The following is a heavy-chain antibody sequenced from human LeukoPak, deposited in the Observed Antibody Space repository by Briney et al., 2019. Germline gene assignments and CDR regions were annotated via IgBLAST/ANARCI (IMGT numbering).Heavy chain of an antibody. V-gene: IGHV1-69*13. J-gene: IGHJ3*02. CDR1: GGTFSSYA. CDR2: IIPIFGTA. D-gene: IGHD3-3*01. CDR3: ARDRPGYDFGSGYAFDI. Sequence: ASVKVSCKASGGTFSSYAISWVRQAPGQGLEWMGGIIPIFGTANYAQKFQGRVTITADESTSTAYMELSSLRSEDTAVYYCARDRPGYDFGSGYAFDIWGQGTMVTVSS.